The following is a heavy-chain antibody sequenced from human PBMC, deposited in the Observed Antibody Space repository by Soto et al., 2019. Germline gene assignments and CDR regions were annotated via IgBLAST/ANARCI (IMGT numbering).Heavy chain of an antibody. V-gene: IGHV3-33*01. CDR2: IWYDGSNK. Sequence: GGSLRLSCAASGFTFSSYGMHWVRQAPGKGLEWVAVIWYDGSNKYYADSVKGRFTISRDNSKNTLYLQMNSLRAEDTAVYYCAGSPSWSAATVYWGQGTLVTVSS. CDR3: AGSPSWSAATVY. D-gene: IGHD2-15*01. CDR1: GFTFSSYG. J-gene: IGHJ4*02.